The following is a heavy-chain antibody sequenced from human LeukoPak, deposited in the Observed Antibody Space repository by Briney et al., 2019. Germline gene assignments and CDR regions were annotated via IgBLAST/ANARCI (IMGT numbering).Heavy chain of an antibody. D-gene: IGHD1-26*01. CDR3: ARVGGYGGSYPFDY. V-gene: IGHV1-69*06. Sequence: GASVKVSCKASGGTFSSYAISWVRQAPGQGLEWMGGIIPIFGTANYAQKFQGRVTITADKSTSTAYMELSSLRSEDTAVYYCARVGGYGGSYPFDYWGQGTLVTVSS. CDR1: GGTFSSYA. J-gene: IGHJ4*02. CDR2: IIPIFGTA.